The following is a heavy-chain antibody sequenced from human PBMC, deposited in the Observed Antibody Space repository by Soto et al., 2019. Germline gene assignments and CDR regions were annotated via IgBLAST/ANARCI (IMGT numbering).Heavy chain of an antibody. CDR3: ARDCSSTSCYTQFYYYYYGMDV. CDR1: GYTFTSYG. J-gene: IGHJ6*02. D-gene: IGHD2-2*02. V-gene: IGHV1-18*01. Sequence: ASVKVSCKASGYTFTSYGISWVRQAPGQGLEWMGWISAYNGNTNYAQKLQGRVTMTTDTYTSTAYMELRSLRSDDTAVYYCARDCSSTSCYTQFYYYYYGMDVWGQGTTVTVSS. CDR2: ISAYNGNT.